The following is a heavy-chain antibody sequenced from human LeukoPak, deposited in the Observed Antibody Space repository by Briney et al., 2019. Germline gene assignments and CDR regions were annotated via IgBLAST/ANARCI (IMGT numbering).Heavy chain of an antibody. CDR2: INPNSGGT. J-gene: IGHJ6*02. Sequence: ASVKVSCKASGYTFTGYYMHWVRQAPGQGLEWMGWINPNSGGTNYAQKFQGRVTMTRDTSISTAYMELSRLRSDDTAVYYCARDPQTQRRIAVAGYYYYYGMDVWGQGTTVTVSS. CDR3: ARDPQTQRRIAVAGYYYYYGMDV. V-gene: IGHV1-2*02. D-gene: IGHD6-13*01. CDR1: GYTFTGYY.